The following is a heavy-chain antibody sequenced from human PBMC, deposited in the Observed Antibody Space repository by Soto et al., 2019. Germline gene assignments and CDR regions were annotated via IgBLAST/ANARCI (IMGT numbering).Heavy chain of an antibody. J-gene: IGHJ4*02. D-gene: IGHD1-26*01. CDR3: ARDLSYAFDY. V-gene: IGHV3-48*02. Sequence: EVHLVESGGGLVQPGGSLRLSCAASGFIFTSYSMNWVRQAPGKGLEWLSYIRIDSNHIGYADSVRGRFTISSDIAKNSLYLQMNSRRDEDTSVYYCARDLSYAFDYWGQGTLVTVSS. CDR2: IRIDSNHI. CDR1: GFIFTSYS.